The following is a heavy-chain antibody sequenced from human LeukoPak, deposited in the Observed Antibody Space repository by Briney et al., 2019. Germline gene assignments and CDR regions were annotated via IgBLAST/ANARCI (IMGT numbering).Heavy chain of an antibody. D-gene: IGHD3-9*01. CDR3: ARAPYDILTGYSLNWFDP. V-gene: IGHV3-30*04. CDR2: VSYDGSNK. Sequence: PGGSLRLSCAASGFTFSSYAMHWVRQAPDKGLEWVAVVSYDGSNKYYADSVKGRFTISRDNSKNTLYLQMNSLRAEDTAVYFCARAPYDILTGYSLNWFDPWGQGTLVTVSS. J-gene: IGHJ5*02. CDR1: GFTFSSYA.